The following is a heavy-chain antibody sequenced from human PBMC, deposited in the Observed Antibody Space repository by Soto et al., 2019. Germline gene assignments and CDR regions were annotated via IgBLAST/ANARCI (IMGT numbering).Heavy chain of an antibody. J-gene: IGHJ3*02. CDR3: AHSSAMIGMDTFDI. V-gene: IGHV2-5*02. D-gene: IGHD3-22*01. CDR1: GFSLSTSGVG. CDR2: IYWDDDK. Sequence: QITLKESGPSLVKPTQPLTLTCTFSGFSLSTSGVGVGWIRQPPGKALKWLAFIYWDDDKRYSPSLKSRLTITKHNSKNQVVLTMTNIDPVDTATYYCAHSSAMIGMDTFDIWGQGTMVTVS.